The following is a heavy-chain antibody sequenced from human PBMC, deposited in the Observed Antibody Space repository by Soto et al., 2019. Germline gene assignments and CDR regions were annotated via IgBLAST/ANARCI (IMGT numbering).Heavy chain of an antibody. J-gene: IGHJ6*02. V-gene: IGHV1-69*13. D-gene: IGHD2-15*01. CDR3: ARGQGYCSGGICYYYYYGMDV. Sequence: GASVKVFCKASGGSFSSDAFGWVRQAPGQGLEWMGGIIPTSGTANYAQRFQGRATITADESTSTAYMELSSLTSEDTAVYFCARGQGYCSGGICYYYYYGMDVWGQGTTVTVSS. CDR2: IIPTSGTA. CDR1: GGSFSSDA.